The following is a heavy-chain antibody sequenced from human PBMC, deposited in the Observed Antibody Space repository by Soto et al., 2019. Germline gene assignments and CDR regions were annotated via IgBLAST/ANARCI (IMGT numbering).Heavy chain of an antibody. V-gene: IGHV4-59*01. CDR3: ARIGYCSSTSCYGAFFDY. D-gene: IGHD2-2*01. CDR2: IYYSGST. Sequence: SETLCLTCTVSGGSISSYYWSWIRQPPGKGLEWIGYIYYSGSTNYNPSLKSRVTISVDTSKNQFSLKLSSVTAADTAVYYCARIGYCSSTSCYGAFFDYWGQGTLVTVSS. CDR1: GGSISSYY. J-gene: IGHJ4*02.